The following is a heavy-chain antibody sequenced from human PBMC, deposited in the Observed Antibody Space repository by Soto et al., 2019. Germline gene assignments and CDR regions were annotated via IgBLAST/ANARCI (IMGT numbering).Heavy chain of an antibody. CDR1: GFTVSSNY. CDR2: IYSGGST. CDR3: ARDSVDYDILTGHFDY. J-gene: IGHJ4*02. Sequence: GGSLRLSCAASGFTVSSNYMSWVRQAPGKGLEWVSVIYSGGSTYYADSVKGRFTISRDNSKSTLYLQMNSLRAEDTAVYYCARDSVDYDILTGHFDYWGQGTLVTVSS. V-gene: IGHV3-66*01. D-gene: IGHD3-9*01.